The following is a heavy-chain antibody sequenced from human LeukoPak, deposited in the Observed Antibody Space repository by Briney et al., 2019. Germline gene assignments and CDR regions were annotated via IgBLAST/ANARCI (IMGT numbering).Heavy chain of an antibody. J-gene: IGHJ4*02. CDR2: ISWNSGSI. CDR3: AKGSSGWYYYFDY. V-gene: IGHV3-9*03. D-gene: IGHD6-19*01. CDR1: GFTFSSYA. Sequence: GGSLRLSCAASGFTFSSYAMSWVRQAPGKGLEWVSVISWNSGSIGYADSVKGRFTISRDNAKNSLYLQMNSLRAEDMALYYCAKGSSGWYYYFDYWGQGTLVTVSS.